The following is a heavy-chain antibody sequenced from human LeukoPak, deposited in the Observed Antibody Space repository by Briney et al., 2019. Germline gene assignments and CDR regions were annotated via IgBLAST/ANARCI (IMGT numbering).Heavy chain of an antibody. CDR1: GFTFSSYE. Sequence: TGGSLRLSCAASGFTFSSYEMNWVRQAPGKGLEWVSYISSSGSTIYYADSVKGRFTISRDNAKNSLYLQMNSLRPEDTAVYYCAKGGSSGWNFIDYCGQGTLVTVSS. J-gene: IGHJ4*02. CDR2: ISSSGSTI. V-gene: IGHV3-48*03. CDR3: AKGGSSGWNFIDY. D-gene: IGHD6-19*01.